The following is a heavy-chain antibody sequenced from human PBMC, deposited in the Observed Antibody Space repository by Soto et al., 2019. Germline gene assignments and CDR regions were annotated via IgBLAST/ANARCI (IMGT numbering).Heavy chain of an antibody. J-gene: IGHJ6*02. Sequence: SVKVSCKASGGTFSSYAISWVRQAPGQGLEWMGGIIPIFGTANYAQKSQGRVTITADESTSTAYMELSSLRSEDTAVYYCARLVVVPESGYYYYYGMDVWGQGTTVTVSS. V-gene: IGHV1-69*13. CDR2: IIPIFGTA. CDR3: ARLVVVPESGYYYYYGMDV. D-gene: IGHD2-2*01. CDR1: GGTFSSYA.